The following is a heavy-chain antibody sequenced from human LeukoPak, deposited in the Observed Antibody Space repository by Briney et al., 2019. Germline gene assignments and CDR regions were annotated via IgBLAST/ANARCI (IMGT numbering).Heavy chain of an antibody. D-gene: IGHD3-9*01. J-gene: IGHJ3*02. Sequence: PSETLSLTCTAYGGSFSSYYWGWIRQPPGKGLEWIGSIYYSGSTYYNPSLKSRVTISVDTSKNQFSLKLSSVTAADTAVYYCASWDYDILTGYPQGYAFDIWGQGTMVTVSS. CDR3: ASWDYDILTGYPQGYAFDI. V-gene: IGHV4-39*07. CDR2: IYYSGST. CDR1: GGSFSSYY.